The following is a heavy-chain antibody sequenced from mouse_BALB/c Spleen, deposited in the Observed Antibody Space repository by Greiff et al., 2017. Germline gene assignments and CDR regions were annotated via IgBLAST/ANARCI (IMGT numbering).Heavy chain of an antibody. CDR2: ISSGSSTI. CDR3: ARSLTVSYAMDY. D-gene: IGHD4-1*01. Sequence: EVKLQESGGSLVQPGGSRKLSCAASGFTFSSFGMHWVRQAPEKGLEWVAYISSGSSTIYYADTVKGRFTISRDNPKNTLFLQMTSLRSEDTAMYYCARSLTVSYAMDYWGQGTSVTVSS. CDR1: GFTFSSFG. V-gene: IGHV5-17*02. J-gene: IGHJ4*01.